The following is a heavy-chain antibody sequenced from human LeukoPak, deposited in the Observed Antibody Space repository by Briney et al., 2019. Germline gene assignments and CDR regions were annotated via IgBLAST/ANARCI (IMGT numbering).Heavy chain of an antibody. D-gene: IGHD2-15*01. CDR3: ARDRGYCSGGSCYTDY. J-gene: IGHJ4*02. CDR2: INSDGSST. V-gene: IGHV3-74*01. CDR1: GFTFSSYW. Sequence: GGSLRLSCAASGFTFSSYWMHWVRQAPGKGLVWVSRINSDGSSTSYADSVKGRFSISRDNAKNTLYLQMNSLRAEDAAVYYCARDRGYCSGGSCYTDYWGQGTLVTVSS.